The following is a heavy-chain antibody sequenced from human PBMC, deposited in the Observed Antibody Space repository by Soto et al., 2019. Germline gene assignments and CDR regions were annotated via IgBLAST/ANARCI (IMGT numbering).Heavy chain of an antibody. CDR3: ARDVIDRVHRENFDY. CDR1: GYTFTSYY. Sequence: QVQLVQSGAEVKKPGASVKVSCKASGYTFTSYYMHWVRQAPGQGLEWMGIINPSGGSTSYAQKFQGRVTMTRDTSTSTVYMELSSLRSEDTAVYYCARDVIDRVHRENFDYWGQGTLVTVSS. D-gene: IGHD3-22*01. J-gene: IGHJ4*02. V-gene: IGHV1-46*03. CDR2: INPSGGST.